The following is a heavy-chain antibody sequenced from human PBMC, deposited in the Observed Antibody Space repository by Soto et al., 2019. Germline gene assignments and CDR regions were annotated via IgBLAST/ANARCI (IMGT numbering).Heavy chain of an antibody. CDR2: ISYDGSNK. CDR1: GFTFSSYA. V-gene: IGHV3-30-3*02. D-gene: IGHD4-17*01. Sequence: QVQLVGSGGGVVQPGRSLRLSCAASGFTFSSYAMHWVRQAPGKGLEWVAVISYDGSNKYYADSVKGRFTISRDISKNTLYLQMNSLRAEDTAVYYCANEERAPRFWGQGTLVTVSS. J-gene: IGHJ4*02. CDR3: ANEERAPRF.